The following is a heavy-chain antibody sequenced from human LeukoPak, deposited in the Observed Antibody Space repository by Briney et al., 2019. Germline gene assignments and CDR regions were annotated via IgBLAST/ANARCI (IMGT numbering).Heavy chain of an antibody. D-gene: IGHD3-22*01. CDR1: GFTFSSYA. CDR3: AREASSGYSDY. CDR2: ISYDGSNK. V-gene: IGHV3-30*04. Sequence: PGRSLRLSCAASGFTFSSYAMHWVRQAPGKGLEWVAVISYDGSNKYYADSVKGRFTISRDNSKNTLYLQMNSLRAEDTAVYYCAREASSGYSDYWGQGTLVTVSS. J-gene: IGHJ4*02.